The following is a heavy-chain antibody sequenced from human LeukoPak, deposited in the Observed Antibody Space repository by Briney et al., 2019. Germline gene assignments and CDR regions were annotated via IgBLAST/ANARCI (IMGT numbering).Heavy chain of an antibody. CDR2: INRDGSEK. Sequence: PGGSLRLSCAASGFTFSRYWMNWVRQAPGKGLEWVANINRDGSEKYYVDSVRGRFTISRDNAKNSLYLQMNSLRAEDTAVYYCAKAQYSSGWDPIDYWGQGTLVTVSS. CDR1: GFTFSRYW. D-gene: IGHD6-19*01. CDR3: AKAQYSSGWDPIDY. V-gene: IGHV3-7*05. J-gene: IGHJ4*02.